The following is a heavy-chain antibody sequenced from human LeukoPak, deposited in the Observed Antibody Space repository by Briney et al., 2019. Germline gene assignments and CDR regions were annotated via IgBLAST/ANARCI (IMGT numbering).Heavy chain of an antibody. Sequence: SETLSLTCTVSGGSISSYYWSWIRQPPGKGLEWIGEINHSGSTNYNPSLKSRVTISVDTSKNQFSLKLSSVTAADTAVYYCAGGVGALYYYDSSGFDYWGQGTLVTVSS. CDR2: INHSGST. V-gene: IGHV4-34*01. D-gene: IGHD3-22*01. J-gene: IGHJ4*02. CDR3: AGGVGALYYYDSSGFDY. CDR1: GGSISSYY.